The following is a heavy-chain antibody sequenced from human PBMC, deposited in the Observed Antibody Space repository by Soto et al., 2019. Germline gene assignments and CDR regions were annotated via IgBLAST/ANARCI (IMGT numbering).Heavy chain of an antibody. V-gene: IGHV1-69*13. D-gene: IGHD5-18*01. CDR1: GDTLSHYG. CDR2: TTAILGTR. J-gene: IGHJ4*02. Sequence: SVKVSCKASGDTLSHYGVSWVRQVPGKGLEWMGGTTAILGTRGYAQKFQGRMTITSDESTTTSYMELNSLTSDDTAVYYCAAGDSSDTGDHWGQGTLVTVSS. CDR3: AAGDSSDTGDH.